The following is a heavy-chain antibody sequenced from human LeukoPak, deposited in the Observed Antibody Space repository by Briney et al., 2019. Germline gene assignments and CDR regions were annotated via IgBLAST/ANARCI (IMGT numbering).Heavy chain of an antibody. J-gene: IGHJ2*01. D-gene: IGHD2-2*01. Sequence: SETLSLTCTVSGGSFSSYYWSWIRQPAGKGLEWIGRIYTSGSANYNPSLKSRVTISVDTSKNQFSLKLSSVTAADTAVYYCARAHCSSTSCYSWYLDLWGRGTLVTVSS. V-gene: IGHV4-4*07. CDR3: ARAHCSSTSCYSWYLDL. CDR1: GGSFSSYY. CDR2: IYTSGSA.